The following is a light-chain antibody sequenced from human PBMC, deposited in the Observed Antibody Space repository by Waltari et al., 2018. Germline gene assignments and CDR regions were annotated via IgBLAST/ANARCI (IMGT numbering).Light chain of an antibody. CDR2: WAS. CDR3: QQCYSTPYT. Sequence: DIVLTQSPASLALTLGDTATINCKSSHSVLYDSNNTNCLAWYQQKPGQPPKLLIYWASTRESGVPDRFSGSGSGTDFTLTISSLQAEDVAVYWCQQCYSTPYTFGQGTKLEIK. CDR1: HSVLYDSNNTNC. J-gene: IGKJ2*01. V-gene: IGKV4-1*01.